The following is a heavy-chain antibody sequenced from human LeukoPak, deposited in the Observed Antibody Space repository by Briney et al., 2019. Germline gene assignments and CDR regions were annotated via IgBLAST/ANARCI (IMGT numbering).Heavy chain of an antibody. D-gene: IGHD1-1*01. V-gene: IGHV3-23*01. CDR1: GFTFSSYA. Sequence: GGSLRLSCAASGFTFSSYAMSWVRQAPGTGLEWVSAISGSGGSTYYADSVKGRFTISRDNSKNTLYLQMNSLRAEDTVVYYCAKNGAWNPNWFDPWGQGTLVTVSS. CDR2: ISGSGGST. CDR3: AKNGAWNPNWFDP. J-gene: IGHJ5*02.